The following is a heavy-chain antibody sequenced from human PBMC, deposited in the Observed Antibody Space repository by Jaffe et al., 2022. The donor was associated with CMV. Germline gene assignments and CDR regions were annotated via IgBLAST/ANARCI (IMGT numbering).Heavy chain of an antibody. V-gene: IGHV4-59*13. CDR2: IHSSGST. CDR3: ARIHPYYYGVDV. CDR1: GGSFTTYY. J-gene: IGHJ6*02. Sequence: QVQLQESAPGLVKPSETLSLMCNVSGGSFTTYYWSWIRQPPGKGLEYIGSIHSSGSTNYNPSLKSRVTISIDTSNNQFSLRLTSMTAADTAVYYCARIHPYYYGVDVWGQGTTVTVSS.